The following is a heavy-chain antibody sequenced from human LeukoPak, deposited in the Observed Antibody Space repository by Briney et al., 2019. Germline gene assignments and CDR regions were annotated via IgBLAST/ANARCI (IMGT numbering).Heavy chain of an antibody. V-gene: IGHV3-53*01. CDR2: IYSSGST. CDR1: GFTATTNY. J-gene: IGHJ4*02. D-gene: IGHD3-10*01. CDR3: ARDSGDYYFDY. Sequence: GGSLRLSCAGSGFTATTNYMSWVRQPPGKGLEWVSVIYSSGSTSYADSVKGRFTISRDSSKNTVYLQMNSLRAEDTAVYYCARDSGDYYFDYWGQGTLVTVSS.